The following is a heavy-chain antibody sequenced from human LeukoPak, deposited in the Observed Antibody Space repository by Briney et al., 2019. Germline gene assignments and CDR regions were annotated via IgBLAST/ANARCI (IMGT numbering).Heavy chain of an antibody. J-gene: IGHJ4*02. V-gene: IGHV1-18*01. D-gene: IGHD2-2*01. CDR1: GYTFTSYG. CDR2: ISAYNGNT. CDR3: ARDAYCSSTSCYGDY. Sequence: ASVKVSCKASGYTFTSYGISWVRQAHGQGVEWMGWISAYNGNTNYAQKLQGRVTITTDTSTSTAYMELRSLRSDDTAAYYCARDAYCSSTSCYGDYWGQGTLVTVSS.